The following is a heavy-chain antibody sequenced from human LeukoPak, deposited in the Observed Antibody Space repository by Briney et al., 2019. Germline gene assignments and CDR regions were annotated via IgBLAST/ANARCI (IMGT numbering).Heavy chain of an antibody. V-gene: IGHV1-2*02. CDR2: INPNSGCT. CDR1: GYATDYY. CDR3: AYYDYNIYPY. J-gene: IGHJ4*02. D-gene: IGHD5-12*01. Sequence: ASMTVSFKASGYATDYYIYWVRQAPGQGLEWMGWINPNSGCTIYARNFRGRVTMTRDTSIATVYLELRSLRSDDAAVYYCAYYDYNIYPYWGQGTLVTVS.